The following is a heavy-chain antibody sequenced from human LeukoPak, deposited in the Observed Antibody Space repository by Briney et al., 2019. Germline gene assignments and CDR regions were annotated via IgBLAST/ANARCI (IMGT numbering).Heavy chain of an antibody. J-gene: IGHJ2*01. CDR1: GGSISSGDYY. Sequence: KPSQTLSLTCTVSGGSISSGDYYWSWIRQPPGKGLEWIGYIYYSGSTYYNPSLKSRVTTSVDTSKNQFSLKLSSVTAADTAVYYCARVGAGWGYFDLWGRGTLVTVSS. CDR3: ARVGAGWGYFDL. CDR2: IYYSGST. V-gene: IGHV4-30-4*08. D-gene: IGHD1-26*01.